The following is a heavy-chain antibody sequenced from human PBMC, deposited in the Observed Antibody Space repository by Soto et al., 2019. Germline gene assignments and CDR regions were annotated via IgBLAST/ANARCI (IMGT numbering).Heavy chain of an antibody. CDR1: GFTFSSYA. CDR3: SLGGSSGWYWDY. Sequence: EVQLLESGGGLVQPGGSLRLSCAASGFTFSSYAMSWVRQAPGKGLEWVSAISGSGGSTYYADSVKGRFTISRDNSKNTLYLKMNSLRAEDTAVYYCSLGGSSGWYWDYWGQGTLVTVSS. J-gene: IGHJ4*02. V-gene: IGHV3-23*01. CDR2: ISGSGGST. D-gene: IGHD6-19*01.